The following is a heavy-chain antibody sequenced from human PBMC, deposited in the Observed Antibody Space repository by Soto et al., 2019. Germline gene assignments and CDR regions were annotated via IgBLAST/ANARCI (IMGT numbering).Heavy chain of an antibody. Sequence: LSCELSGISFNNAWMSWVRQAPGKGLECVGRSKSKPDGGTTDYAAPVKGRFTISRDYSKNTLFLQMNSLKSDDTAVYYCTTGWGQQDHWGQGTLVTVSS. CDR1: GISFNNAW. CDR2: SKSKPDGGTT. V-gene: IGHV3-15*01. D-gene: IGHD7-27*01. J-gene: IGHJ4*02. CDR3: TTGWGQQDH.